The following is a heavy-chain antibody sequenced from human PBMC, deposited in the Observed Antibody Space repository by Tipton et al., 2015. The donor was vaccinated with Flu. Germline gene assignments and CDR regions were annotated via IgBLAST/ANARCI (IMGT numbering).Heavy chain of an antibody. J-gene: IGHJ4*02. CDR1: AFNVSDNY. D-gene: IGHD3-16*01. Sequence: AVSAFNVSDNYMSWVRQAPGKGLEWVSIIFTGGNTYYADSVKGRFTISRDISGNTLFLQMNSLRTDDTALYFCAADRGGSYFDYWGQGTLVTVSS. CDR3: AADRGGSYFDY. CDR2: IFTGGNT. V-gene: IGHV3-66*02.